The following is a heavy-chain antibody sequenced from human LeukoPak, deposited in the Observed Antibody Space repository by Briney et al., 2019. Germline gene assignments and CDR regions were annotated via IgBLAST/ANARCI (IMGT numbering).Heavy chain of an antibody. CDR2: FDPEDGET. Sequence: ASVTVSCKVSGYTLTELSMHWVRQAPGKGLAWMGGFDPEDGETIYAQKFQGRVTMTEDTSTDTAYMELSSLRSEDTAVYYCATVLAVAGHFDYWGQGTLVTVSS. D-gene: IGHD6-19*01. CDR3: ATVLAVAGHFDY. CDR1: GYTLTELS. J-gene: IGHJ4*02. V-gene: IGHV1-24*01.